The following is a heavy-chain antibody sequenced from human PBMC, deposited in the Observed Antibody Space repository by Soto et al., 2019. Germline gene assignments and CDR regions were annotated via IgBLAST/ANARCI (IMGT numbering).Heavy chain of an antibody. CDR3: ARDVNYSLDF. CDR1: GFTFRSYW. Sequence: GGSLRLSCAAPGFTFRSYWMSWVRQFPGKGLEWVANIKEDGSKKFYVDSVRGRFTISRDNAKNSLYLQMNSLTAEDTAVYYCARDVNYSLDFWGQGHTVTVSS. CDR2: IKEDGSKK. J-gene: IGHJ6*02. V-gene: IGHV3-7*03.